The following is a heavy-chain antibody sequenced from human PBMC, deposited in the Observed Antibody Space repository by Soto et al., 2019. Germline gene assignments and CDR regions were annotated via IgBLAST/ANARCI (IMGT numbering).Heavy chain of an antibody. CDR3: ARSPYSSGYYYAIDY. D-gene: IGHD3-22*01. Sequence: GASVKVSCKASGYTLIMYYIHWMRQAPGQGLEWMGLINPSGGSTTYAQKFQGRVTMTRDTSTSTAYMDLSSLRSEDTAVYYCARSPYSSGYYYAIDYRGQGTQVTVPS. CDR2: INPSGGST. CDR1: GYTLIMYY. J-gene: IGHJ4*02. V-gene: IGHV1-46*01.